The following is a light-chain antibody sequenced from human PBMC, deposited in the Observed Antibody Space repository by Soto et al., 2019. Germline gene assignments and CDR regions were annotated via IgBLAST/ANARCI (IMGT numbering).Light chain of an antibody. Sequence: DIVMTQSPDSLAVSLGERATINCKSSQSVLYSSNNKNYLAWYQQKPGQSPKLLIYWASTRESGVPDRFSGSGSGTDFPLTISSLQAEDVAVYYCQQYYGRPATFGQGTKLEIK. CDR2: WAS. J-gene: IGKJ2*01. V-gene: IGKV4-1*01. CDR3: QQYYGRPAT. CDR1: QSVLYSSNNKNY.